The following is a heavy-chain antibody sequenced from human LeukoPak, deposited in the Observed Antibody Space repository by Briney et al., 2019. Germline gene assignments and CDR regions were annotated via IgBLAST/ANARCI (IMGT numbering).Heavy chain of an antibody. J-gene: IGHJ4*02. CDR2: IYPGDSDT. D-gene: IGHD1-26*01. CDR1: GYSFTSYW. CDR3: ATQPGLGY. Sequence: GESLKISCKASGYSFTSYWIGWVRQMPGKGLEWMGIIYPGDSDTRYRPSFQGQVTISVHKSITTAYLQWSSLKASDSAIYFCATQPGLGYWGQGTLVTVSS. V-gene: IGHV5-51*01.